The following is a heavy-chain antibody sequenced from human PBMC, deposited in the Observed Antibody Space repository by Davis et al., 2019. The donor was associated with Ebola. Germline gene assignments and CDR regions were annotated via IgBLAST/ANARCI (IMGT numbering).Heavy chain of an antibody. CDR3: ARESGDGMDV. V-gene: IGHV3-7*01. CDR2: IKQDGSEK. CDR1: GFTFSNAW. D-gene: IGHD1-26*01. Sequence: GESLKISCAASGFTFSNAWMSWVRQAPGKGLEWVANIKQDGSEKYYVDSVKGRFTISRDNAKNSLYLQMNSLRAEDTAVYYCARESGDGMDVWGKGTTVTVSS. J-gene: IGHJ6*04.